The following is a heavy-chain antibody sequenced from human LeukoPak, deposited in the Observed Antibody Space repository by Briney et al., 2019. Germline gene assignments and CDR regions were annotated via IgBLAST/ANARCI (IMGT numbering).Heavy chain of an antibody. J-gene: IGHJ4*02. CDR1: GFTFSRFA. D-gene: IGHD4-17*01. CDR2: ITGSGGRA. Sequence: GGSLRLSCAASGFTFSRFAMSWVRQAPGKGLEWVSSITGSGGRAHYRDSVQGHFTISRDNSRNTIFLQMNSLRAEDTAIYYCAKEHADYGDFGNFDSWGQGTLVTVSS. V-gene: IGHV3-23*01. CDR3: AKEHADYGDFGNFDS.